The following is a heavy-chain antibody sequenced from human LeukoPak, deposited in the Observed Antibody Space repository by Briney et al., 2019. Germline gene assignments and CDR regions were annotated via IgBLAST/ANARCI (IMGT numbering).Heavy chain of an antibody. CDR1: GFIFSSYW. D-gene: IGHD5-24*01. V-gene: IGHV3-7*04. Sequence: PGGSLRLSCAASGFIFSSYWMTWVRQAPGKGLEGVANIQQGGSEKHYVDSVKGRFTISRDNAKNSLYLQTNSLRAEDTAVYYCARVRGGYYFDYWGQGTLVTVSS. CDR2: IQQGGSEK. J-gene: IGHJ4*02. CDR3: ARVRGGYYFDY.